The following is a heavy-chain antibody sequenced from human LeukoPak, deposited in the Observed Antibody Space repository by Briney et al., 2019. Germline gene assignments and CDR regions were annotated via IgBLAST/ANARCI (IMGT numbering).Heavy chain of an antibody. CDR2: IYYSGST. Sequence: KPSETLSLTCTVSGGSISSGGYYWSWIRQHPGKGLEWIGYIYYSGSTYYNPSLKRRVTISVDTSKNQFSLKLSSVTAADTAVYYCARDLYYYDSSGYYLWGFDIWGQGTMVTVSS. J-gene: IGHJ3*02. CDR3: ARDLYYYDSSGYYLWGFDI. CDR1: GGSISSGGYY. V-gene: IGHV4-31*03. D-gene: IGHD3-22*01.